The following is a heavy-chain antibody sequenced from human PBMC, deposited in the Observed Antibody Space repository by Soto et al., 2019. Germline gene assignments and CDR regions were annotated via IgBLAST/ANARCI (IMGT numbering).Heavy chain of an antibody. Sequence: ASVKVSCKASGYTFTGYYMHWVRQAPGQGLEWMGWINPNSGGTNYAQKFRGWVTMTRDTSISTVYMELSRLTSDDTAVYYCARGPSALAGSNWFDPWGQGTLVTVS. V-gene: IGHV1-2*04. CDR3: ARGPSALAGSNWFDP. J-gene: IGHJ5*02. CDR2: INPNSGGT. D-gene: IGHD6-19*01. CDR1: GYTFTGYY.